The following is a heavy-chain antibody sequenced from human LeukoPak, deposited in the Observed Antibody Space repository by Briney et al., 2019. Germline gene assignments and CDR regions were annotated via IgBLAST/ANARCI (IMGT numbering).Heavy chain of an antibody. J-gene: IGHJ4*02. D-gene: IGHD6-6*01. CDR3: ARGPYGYSSSFDY. CDR1: GFSFSSYW. V-gene: IGHV3-7*01. Sequence: GGSLRLSCTVSGFSFSSYWMSWVRQAPGKGLERVANIEHDGSTKFYLDSVKGRFTISRDNAMSSLYLQMDSLRAEDTAVYYCARGPYGYSSSFDYWGQGTLVTVSS. CDR2: IEHDGSTK.